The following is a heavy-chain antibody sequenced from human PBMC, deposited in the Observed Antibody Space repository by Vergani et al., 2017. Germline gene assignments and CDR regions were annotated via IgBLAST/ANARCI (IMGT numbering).Heavy chain of an antibody. V-gene: IGHV1-18*01. CDR2: ISAYNGNT. CDR1: GYTFTSYG. CDR3: ARDGARTSGYSYGYIHKPTYFDY. J-gene: IGHJ4*02. Sequence: QVQLVQSGAEVKKPGASVKVSCKASGYTFTSYGISWVRQAPGQGLEWMGWISAYNGNTNYAQKLQGRVTMTTDTSTRTAYMGLMSLRSDDTAVYYCARDGARTSGYSYGYIHKPTYFDYWGQGTLVTVSS. D-gene: IGHD5-18*01.